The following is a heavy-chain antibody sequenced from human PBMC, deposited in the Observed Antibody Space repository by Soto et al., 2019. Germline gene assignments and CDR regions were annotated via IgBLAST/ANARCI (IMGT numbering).Heavy chain of an antibody. Sequence: DVQLLESGGGLVQPGGSLRLSCAASGFTFRSYAMSWVRQAPGKGLEWVSGISVSGISTHYADSVKGRFTVSRDNSKNTLYLQINSLRAEATAVYNCAKEPVGPDWYFDLWGRGTLVTVSS. CDR3: AKEPVGPDWYFDL. CDR2: ISVSGIST. CDR1: GFTFRSYA. V-gene: IGHV3-23*01. J-gene: IGHJ2*01.